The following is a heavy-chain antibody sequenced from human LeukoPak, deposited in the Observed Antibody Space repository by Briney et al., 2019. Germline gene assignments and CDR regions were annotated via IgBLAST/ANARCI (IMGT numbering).Heavy chain of an antibody. CDR1: GFTFSSYA. J-gene: IGHJ4*02. CDR2: IKSKTDGGTT. D-gene: IGHD3-3*01. V-gene: IGHV3-15*01. Sequence: GGSLRLSCAASGFTFSSYAMSWVRQAPGKGLEWVGRIKSKTDGGTTDYAAPVKGRFTISRDDSKNTLYLQMNSLKTEDTAVYYCTTEAYYDFWSGYYNSYWGQGTLVTVSS. CDR3: TTEAYYDFWSGYYNSY.